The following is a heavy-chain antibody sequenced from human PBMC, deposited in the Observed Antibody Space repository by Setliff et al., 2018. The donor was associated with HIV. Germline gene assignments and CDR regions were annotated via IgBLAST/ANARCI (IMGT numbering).Heavy chain of an antibody. J-gene: IGHJ4*02. CDR2: IWYDASGE. V-gene: IGHV3-33*01. CDR3: AADRIVLGDY. D-gene: IGHD2-15*01. CDR1: GFSFSTYG. Sequence: PGGSLRLSCAASGFSFSTYGMYWVRQAPGKGLEWVAVIWYDASGEHYADSVKGRFTISRDNSKNILYLQMNSLRAEDTAMYYCAADRIVLGDYWGQGTLVTVSS.